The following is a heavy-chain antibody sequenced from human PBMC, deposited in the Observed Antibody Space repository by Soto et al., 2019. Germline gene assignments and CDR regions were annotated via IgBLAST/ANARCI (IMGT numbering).Heavy chain of an antibody. CDR2: ISAYNGNT. D-gene: IGHD4-17*01. Sequence: QVQLVQSGAEVRKPGASVKVSCKASGYTLTSYGISWGRQAPGQGIEWMGWISAYNGNTNYAQKLQGRVTMTTDTSTSTAYMELRSLRSDDTAVYYCARDLLRGYYGPKVFDYWGQGTLVTVSS. CDR1: GYTLTSYG. J-gene: IGHJ4*02. CDR3: ARDLLRGYYGPKVFDY. V-gene: IGHV1-18*01.